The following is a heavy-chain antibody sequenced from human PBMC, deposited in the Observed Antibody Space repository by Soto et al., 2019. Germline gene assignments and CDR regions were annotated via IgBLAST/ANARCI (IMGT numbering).Heavy chain of an antibody. J-gene: IGHJ4*02. CDR3: ARYGSGSAYDH. CDR2: ISTDGGGT. V-gene: IGHV3-64*02. Sequence: GGSLRRSYAASGFSFTTYAMHRVRQAPGKGLQYVAAISTDGGGTYYTDSVKGRFIISRDNSKSTLYLQMGSLRGEDMAVYYCARYGSGSAYDHWGQGTLVTVSS. CDR1: GFSFTTYA. D-gene: IGHD3-10*01.